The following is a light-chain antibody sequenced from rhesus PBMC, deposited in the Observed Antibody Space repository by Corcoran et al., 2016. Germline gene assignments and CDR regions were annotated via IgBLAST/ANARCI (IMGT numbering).Light chain of an antibody. J-gene: IGKJ2*01. CDR1: QTLLYSPNKKNY. Sequence: DIVMTQSPDSLAVSLGERVTINCKSSQTLLYSPNKKNYLAWYQQKPGQAPTFLIYWASNREPGVPNRVRGSGSGTDVTLTIVGLKAEDVAVYYCQQYYGTPYSFGQGTKVEIK. CDR2: WAS. CDR3: QQYYGTPYS. V-gene: IGKV4-1*01.